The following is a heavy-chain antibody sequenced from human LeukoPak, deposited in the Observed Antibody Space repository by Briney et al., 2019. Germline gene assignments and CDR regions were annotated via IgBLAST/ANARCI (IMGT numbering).Heavy chain of an antibody. CDR3: ARGSSGWYPTPFQH. D-gene: IGHD6-19*01. CDR1: GGSFSGYY. J-gene: IGHJ1*01. V-gene: IGHV4-34*01. Sequence: SETLSLTCAVYGGSFSGYYWSWIRQPPGKGLEWIGEINHSGSTNYNPSLKSRVTISVDTSKNQFSLKLSSVTAADTAVYYCARGSSGWYPTPFQHWGQGTLVTVSS. CDR2: INHSGST.